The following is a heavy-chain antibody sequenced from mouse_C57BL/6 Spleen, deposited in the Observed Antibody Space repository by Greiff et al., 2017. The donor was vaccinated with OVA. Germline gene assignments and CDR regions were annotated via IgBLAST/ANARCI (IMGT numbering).Heavy chain of an antibody. CDR3: ARDRGNYYFDY. D-gene: IGHD2-1*01. V-gene: IGHV5-16*01. CDR1: GFTFSDYY. Sequence: DVKLVESEGGLVQPGSSMKLSCTASGFTFSDYYMAWVRQVPEKGLEWVANINYDGSSTYYLDSLKSRFIISRDNAKNILYLQMSSLKSEDTATYYCARDRGNYYFDYWGQGTTLTVSS. J-gene: IGHJ2*01. CDR2: INYDGSST.